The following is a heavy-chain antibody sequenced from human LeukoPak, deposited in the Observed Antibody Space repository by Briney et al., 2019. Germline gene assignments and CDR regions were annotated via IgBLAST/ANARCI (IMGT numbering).Heavy chain of an antibody. CDR1: GFTVSTNY. Sequence: TGGSLRLSCAASGFTVSTNYMTWVRQAPGKGLEWVSVISSAGSTYYADSVKGRFTISRDNSKNTLYLQMNSLREEDTAVYYCAKGYYSDSYRLFDCWGQGTLVTVSS. CDR2: ISSAGST. CDR3: AKGYYSDSYRLFDC. V-gene: IGHV3-53*01. D-gene: IGHD3-22*01. J-gene: IGHJ4*02.